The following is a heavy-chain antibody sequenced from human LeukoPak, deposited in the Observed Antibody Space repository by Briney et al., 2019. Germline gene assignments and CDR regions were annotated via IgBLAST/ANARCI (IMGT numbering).Heavy chain of an antibody. J-gene: IGHJ5*02. CDR3: ARALAGFDP. Sequence: SETLSLTCTVSGGSIGSYYWSWIRQPPGKGLEWIGYIYYSGSTNYNPSLKSRVTISVDTSKNQFSLKLSSVTAADTAVYYCARALAGFDPWGQGTLVTVSS. D-gene: IGHD6-25*01. V-gene: IGHV4-59*01. CDR2: IYYSGST. CDR1: GGSIGSYY.